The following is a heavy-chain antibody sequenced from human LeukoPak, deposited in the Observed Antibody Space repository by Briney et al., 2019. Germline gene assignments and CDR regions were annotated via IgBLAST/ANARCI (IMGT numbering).Heavy chain of an antibody. CDR3: ARDYWWNYDY. V-gene: IGHV3-30-3*01. J-gene: IGHJ4*02. D-gene: IGHD1-7*01. CDR2: ISYDGSNK. CDR1: GFTFSGYP. Sequence: PGGSLRLSCAASGFTFSGYPIHWVRQAPGKGLEWVAVISYDGSNKYYPGSVRGRFTISRDNSKNTIYLQMDSLRAEDTAIYYCARDYWWNYDYWGQGTLVTVSS.